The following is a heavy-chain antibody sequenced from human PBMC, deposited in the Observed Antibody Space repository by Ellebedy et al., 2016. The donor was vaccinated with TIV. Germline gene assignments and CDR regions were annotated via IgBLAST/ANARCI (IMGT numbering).Heavy chain of an antibody. J-gene: IGHJ6*02. Sequence: ASVKVSXKASRYTFISYDIHWVRQAAGQGLEWVGWLNPNSGHTAYAQKFQGRVAMTRNTSITTAYMELSSLTSDDTAVYYCARGVEDVWGQGTTVTVSS. V-gene: IGHV1-8*01. CDR2: LNPNSGHT. CDR1: RYTFISYD. CDR3: ARGVEDV. D-gene: IGHD1-26*01.